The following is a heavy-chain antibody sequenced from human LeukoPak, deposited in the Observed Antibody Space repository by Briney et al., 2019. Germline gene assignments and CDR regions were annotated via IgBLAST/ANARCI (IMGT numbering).Heavy chain of an antibody. Sequence: PSETLSLTCAVYGGSFSGYYWSWIRQPPGKGLEWIGEINHSGSTNYNPSLKSRVTISVDTSKNQFSLKLSSVTAADTAVYYCAADSGSYDNGVYWGQGTLVTVST. D-gene: IGHD1-26*01. CDR2: INHSGST. CDR3: AADSGSYDNGVY. CDR1: GGSFSGYY. J-gene: IGHJ4*02. V-gene: IGHV4-34*01.